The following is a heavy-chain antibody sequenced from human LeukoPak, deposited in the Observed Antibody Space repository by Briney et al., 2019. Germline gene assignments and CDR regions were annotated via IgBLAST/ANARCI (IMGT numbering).Heavy chain of an antibody. CDR2: IYYSGST. CDR3: AREYCSSSSCYFDY. V-gene: IGHV4-59*01. Sequence: PSETLSLTCTVSGGSISSNYWTWIRQPPGKRLEWTGYIYYSGSTNYNPSLKSRVTISLDTSKNQFSLKLTSVTAADTAVYYCAREYCSSSSCYFDYWGQGTLVTVSS. D-gene: IGHD2-15*01. CDR1: GGSISSNY. J-gene: IGHJ4*02.